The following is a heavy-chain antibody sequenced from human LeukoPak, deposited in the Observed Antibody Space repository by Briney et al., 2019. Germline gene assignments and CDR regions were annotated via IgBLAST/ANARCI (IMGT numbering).Heavy chain of an antibody. Sequence: GGSLRLSCAASGFTFSSYWMSWVRQAPGKGLEWVSYISSSSNTIYYADSVKGRFTISRDNAKNSLYLQMNNLRVEDTAVYYCARDGYWGQGTLVTVSS. CDR1: GFTFSSYW. V-gene: IGHV3-48*04. CDR3: ARDGY. J-gene: IGHJ4*02. CDR2: ISSSSNTI.